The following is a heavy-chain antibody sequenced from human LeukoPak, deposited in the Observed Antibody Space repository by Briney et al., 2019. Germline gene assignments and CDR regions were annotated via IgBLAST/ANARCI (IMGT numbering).Heavy chain of an antibody. CDR2: INPNSGGT. V-gene: IGHV1-2*02. J-gene: IGHJ3*02. CDR1: GYTFTGYY. CDR3: ARNLGYCSSTGCPDAFDI. Sequence: ASVKVSCKASGYTFTGYYMHWVRQAPGQGLEWMGWINPNSGGTNYAQKFQGRVTMTRDTSISTAYMELSRLRSDDTAVYYCARNLGYCSSTGCPDAFDIWGQGTMVTVSS. D-gene: IGHD2-2*01.